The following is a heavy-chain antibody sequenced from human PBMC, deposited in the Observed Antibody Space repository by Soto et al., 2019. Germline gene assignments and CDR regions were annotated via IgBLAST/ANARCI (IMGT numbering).Heavy chain of an antibody. Sequence: QVQLVQSGAEVKKPGASVKISCKTSGFTFSDFYMHWVRQAPGQGLEWMGLLHPNGRTTVYAQKLRGRLTVTRDTSTSTDYMELNSLTSEDRAVYFCARGSYFAVVGQEDIDYWGQGHLVTVSS. V-gene: IGHV1-46*04. CDR1: GFTFSDFY. J-gene: IGHJ4*02. CDR3: ARGSYFAVVGQEDIDY. D-gene: IGHD3-3*01. CDR2: LHPNGRTT.